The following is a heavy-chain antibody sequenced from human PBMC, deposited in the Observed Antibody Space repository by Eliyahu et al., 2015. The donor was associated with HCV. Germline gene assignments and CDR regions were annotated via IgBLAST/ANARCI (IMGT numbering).Heavy chain of an antibody. Sequence: EWMGWISAYNGNTNYAQKLQGRVTMTTDTSTSTAYMELRSLRSDDTAVYYCARRPVVPAAYTRGAFDIWGQGTMVTVSS. CDR2: ISAYNGNT. V-gene: IGHV1-18*01. D-gene: IGHD2-2*01. J-gene: IGHJ3*02. CDR3: ARRPVVPAAYTRGAFDI.